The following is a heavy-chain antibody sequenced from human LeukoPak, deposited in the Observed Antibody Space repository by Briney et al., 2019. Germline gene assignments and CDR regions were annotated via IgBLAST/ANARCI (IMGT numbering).Heavy chain of an antibody. CDR2: IGSSGSTT. V-gene: IGHV3-48*03. D-gene: IGHD5-18*01. CDR1: GFTFSGYE. J-gene: IGHJ5*02. CDR3: VRDRGGGYSGDNLFDP. Sequence: GGSLRLSCAASGFTFSGYEMSWVRQAPGKGLEWLSYIGSSGSTTQYADSVRGRFTISRDNAKNSLYLQMDSLRADDTAVYYCVRDRGGGYSGDNLFDPWGQGTLVTVSS.